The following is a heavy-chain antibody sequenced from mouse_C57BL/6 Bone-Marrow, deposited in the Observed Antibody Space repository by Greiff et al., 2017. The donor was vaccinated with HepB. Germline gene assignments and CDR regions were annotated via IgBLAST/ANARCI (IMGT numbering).Heavy chain of an antibody. J-gene: IGHJ2*01. V-gene: IGHV5-6*01. CDR2: ISSGGSYT. CDR3: ARQEGINY. Sequence: EVKLLESGGDLVKPGGSLKLSCAASGFTFSSYGMSWVRQTPDKRLEWVATISSGGSYTYYPDSVKGRFTISRDNAKNTLYLQMSSLKSEDTAMYYCARQEGINYWGQGTTLTVSS. CDR1: GFTFSSYG.